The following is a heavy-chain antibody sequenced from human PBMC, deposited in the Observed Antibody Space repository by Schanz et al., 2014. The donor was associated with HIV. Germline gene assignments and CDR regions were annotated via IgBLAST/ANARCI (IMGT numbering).Heavy chain of an antibody. Sequence: VQLLESGGGVVQPGRSLRLSCAASGFTFSSYGMHWVRQAQGKGPEWVAVIWYDGSHTYYADSVKGRFTISRDDSRNTLFLQMNSLRAADTAIYYCARERVGAIDCWGQGTLVTVSS. J-gene: IGHJ4*02. D-gene: IGHD1-26*01. CDR3: ARERVGAIDC. CDR1: GFTFSSYG. V-gene: IGHV3-33*01. CDR2: IWYDGSHT.